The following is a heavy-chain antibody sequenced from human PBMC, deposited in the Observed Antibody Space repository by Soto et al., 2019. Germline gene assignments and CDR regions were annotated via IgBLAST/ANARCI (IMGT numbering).Heavy chain of an antibody. V-gene: IGHV3-53*04. CDR1: GFTVSGHY. CDR2: LYSGVST. J-gene: IGHJ4*02. CDR3: AAAIYGDWSFDY. Sequence: EVQLVESGGGLVQPGGSLKLSCAASGFTVSGHYRSWVRQAPVKGLQWVSLLYSGVSTYYADSVTRRFTISRDSYKKTLYIPMDQLRVEETAVYDCAAAIYGDWSFDYLGQANLVTVSS. D-gene: IGHD2-21*02.